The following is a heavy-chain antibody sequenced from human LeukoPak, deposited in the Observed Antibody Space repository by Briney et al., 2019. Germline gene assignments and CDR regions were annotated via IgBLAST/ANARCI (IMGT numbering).Heavy chain of an antibody. Sequence: PSETLSLTCTVSGGSISSYYWSWIRQPPGKGLEWIGNIYYSGSTKYNPFLKSRVTMSVDTSKNQFSLKLRSVTAADTAVYYCARDRRDTNGFDIWGQGTMVTVSS. J-gene: IGHJ3*02. CDR2: IYYSGST. V-gene: IGHV4-59*01. CDR1: GGSISSYY. CDR3: ARDRRDTNGFDI. D-gene: IGHD5-18*01.